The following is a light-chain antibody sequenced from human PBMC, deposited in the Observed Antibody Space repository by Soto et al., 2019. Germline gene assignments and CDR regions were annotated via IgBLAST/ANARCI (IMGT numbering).Light chain of an antibody. CDR3: QQYNNWPPWT. CDR2: GAS. CDR1: QSVGSD. J-gene: IGKJ1*01. Sequence: EIVMTQSPATLSVSLGERATLSCRASQSVGSDLAWYQHKPCQAPSLLIYGASTRAAGIPARFSGSGSGTDFTLTISSLQSEDFAIYYCQQYNNWPPWTFGQGTKVEIK. V-gene: IGKV3-15*01.